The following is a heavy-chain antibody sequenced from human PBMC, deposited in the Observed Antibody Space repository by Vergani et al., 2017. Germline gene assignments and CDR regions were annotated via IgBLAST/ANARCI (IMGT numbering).Heavy chain of an antibody. CDR2: IYSGGST. CDR1: GFTVSSNY. Sequence: EVQLVESGGGLVQPGGSLRLSCAASGFTVSSNYMSWVRQAPGKGLEWVSVIYSGGSTYYADSVEGRFTISRDNSKNTLYLQMNSLRAEDTAVYYCARGSIAVAGTEIGYWGQGTLVTVSA. D-gene: IGHD6-19*01. V-gene: IGHV3-66*01. CDR3: ARGSIAVAGTEIGY. J-gene: IGHJ4*02.